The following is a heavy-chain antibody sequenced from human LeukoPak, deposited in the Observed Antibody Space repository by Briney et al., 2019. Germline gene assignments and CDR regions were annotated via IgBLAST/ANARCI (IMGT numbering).Heavy chain of an antibody. D-gene: IGHD3-9*01. J-gene: IGHJ3*02. V-gene: IGHV4-39*01. CDR1: GGSISSSSYC. Sequence: PSETLSLTCTVSGGSISSSSYCWGWIRQPPGKGLEWIGSIYYSGSTYYNPSLKSRVTISVDTSKNQFSLKLSSVTAADTAVYYCARHRKYYDILTGYYEGAFDIWGQGTMVTVSS. CDR2: IYYSGST. CDR3: ARHRKYYDILTGYYEGAFDI.